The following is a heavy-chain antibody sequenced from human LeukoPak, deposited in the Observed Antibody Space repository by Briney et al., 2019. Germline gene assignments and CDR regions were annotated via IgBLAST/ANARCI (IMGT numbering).Heavy chain of an antibody. D-gene: IGHD2-21*02. Sequence: GGSLRLSRAASVFTFSSYAMSWVRQAPGKGLEWVSAISGSGGSTYYADSVKGRFTISRDNSKNTLYLQMNSLRAEDTAVYYCARWKIVVVTATSFVNWGQGTLVTVSS. CDR3: ARWKIVVVTATSFVN. V-gene: IGHV3-23*01. CDR2: ISGSGGST. J-gene: IGHJ4*02. CDR1: VFTFSSYA.